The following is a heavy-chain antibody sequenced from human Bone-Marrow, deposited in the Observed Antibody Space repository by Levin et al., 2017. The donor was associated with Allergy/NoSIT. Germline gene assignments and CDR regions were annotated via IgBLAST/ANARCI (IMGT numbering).Heavy chain of an antibody. D-gene: IGHD6-6*01. V-gene: IGHV3-21*01. J-gene: IGHJ6*02. Sequence: GESLKISCAASGFIFSTYSMNWVRQAPGKGLEWVSSISSSSGYIYYADSVKGRFTISRDNAERSLYLQMNSLRVEDTAFYYCARGGAIAAHNYGMDVWGQGTTVTVSS. CDR1: GFIFSTYS. CDR3: ARGGAIAAHNYGMDV. CDR2: ISSSSGYI.